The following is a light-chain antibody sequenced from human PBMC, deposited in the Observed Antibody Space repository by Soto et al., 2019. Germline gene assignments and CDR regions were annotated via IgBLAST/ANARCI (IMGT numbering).Light chain of an antibody. J-gene: IGKJ4*01. CDR1: QDIKNY. CDR3: QQYEDLPLT. V-gene: IGKV1-33*01. Sequence: DIQMTQSPSSLSASVGDRVAITCQASQDIKNYLNWYQQKPGKAPKVLISSASNLQTGVPSRFSGSGSGTDFTFTISSLQPEDIATYYCQQYEDLPLTFGGGTKVEIK. CDR2: SAS.